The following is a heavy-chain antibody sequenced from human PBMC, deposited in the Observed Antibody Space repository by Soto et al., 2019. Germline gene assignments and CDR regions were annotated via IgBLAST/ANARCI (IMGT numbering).Heavy chain of an antibody. J-gene: IGHJ4*02. V-gene: IGHV3-23*01. CDR2: ISVGGDRK. CDR1: GFRVSGYI. Sequence: DVQLLQSGGALEQPGGSLGVSGAALGFRVSGYIMTWVRQAPGKGLEYVSGISVGGDRKFYADSVKGRFTVSRDNSKNILYLQMDSLRVDDTAIYYCSRWDGYGDYWGQGTLVTVSS. CDR3: SRWDGYGDY. D-gene: IGHD3-16*01.